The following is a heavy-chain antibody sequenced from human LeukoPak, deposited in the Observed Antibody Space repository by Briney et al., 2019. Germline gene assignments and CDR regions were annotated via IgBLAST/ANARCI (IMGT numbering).Heavy chain of an antibody. CDR1: NGSISNYY. Sequence: SETLSLTCIVSNGSISNYYWSWIRQPPGKGLEWIGYIYYSGNTNYNPSLKSRVTISVDTSKNQFSLKVNSVTAADTAVYYRARDDAAFDYWGQGTLVTVSS. CDR3: ARDDAAFDY. V-gene: IGHV4-59*01. D-gene: IGHD2-2*01. CDR2: IYYSGNT. J-gene: IGHJ4*02.